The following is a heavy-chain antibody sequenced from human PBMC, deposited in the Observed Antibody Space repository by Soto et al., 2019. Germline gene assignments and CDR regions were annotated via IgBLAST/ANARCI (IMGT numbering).Heavy chain of an antibody. J-gene: IGHJ4*02. CDR2: IYYSGST. CDR1: GGSISSSSYY. V-gene: IGHV4-39*01. Sequence: SETLSLTCTVSGGSISSSSYYWGWIRQPPGKGLEWIGSIYYSGSTYYNPSLKGRVTISVDTSKNQFSLKLSSVTAADTAVYYCARHELELPYFDYWGQGTLVTVSS. CDR3: ARHELELPYFDY. D-gene: IGHD1-7*01.